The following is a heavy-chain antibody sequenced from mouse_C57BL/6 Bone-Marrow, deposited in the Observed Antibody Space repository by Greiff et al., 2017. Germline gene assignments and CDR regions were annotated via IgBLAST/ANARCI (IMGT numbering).Heavy chain of an antibody. CDR1: GFSLTSYG. CDR2: IWSDGST. Sequence: VKLVESGPGLVAPSQSLSITCTVSGFSLTSYGVHWVRQPPGKGLEWLVVIWSDGSTTYNSALKSRLSISKDNSKSQVFLKMNSLQTDDTAMYYCARQGSNLFYYAMDYWGQGTSVTVSS. D-gene: IGHD1-1*01. CDR3: ARQGSNLFYYAMDY. V-gene: IGHV2-6-1*01. J-gene: IGHJ4*01.